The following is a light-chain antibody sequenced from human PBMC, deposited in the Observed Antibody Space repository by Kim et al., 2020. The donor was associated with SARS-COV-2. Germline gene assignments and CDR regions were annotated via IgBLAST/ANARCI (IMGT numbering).Light chain of an antibody. CDR1: SGHNNFA. J-gene: IGLJ3*02. CDR3: QTWGTGIRV. Sequence: AAVKLTCYLSSGHNNFASAWQQQQPEKGPRFLMKVNSDGSLTKGDGVPDRFAGSSSRAERYLTISSRQSEDEADYYCQTWGTGIRVFGGGTQLTVL. CDR2: VNSDGSL. V-gene: IGLV4-69*01.